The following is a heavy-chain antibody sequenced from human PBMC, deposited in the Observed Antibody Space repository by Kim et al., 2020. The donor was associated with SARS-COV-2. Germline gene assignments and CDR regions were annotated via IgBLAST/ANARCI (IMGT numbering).Heavy chain of an antibody. V-gene: IGHV3-11*04. Sequence: GGSLRLSCAASGFTFSNSYMSWIRQAPGKGLEWISFISGDGDVFYADSVRGRFTMSRDNAKNSLYLQMNSLRAEDTAVYYCARERGSSSWYDYWGQGTLVSVSS. D-gene: IGHD6-13*01. J-gene: IGHJ4*02. CDR1: GFTFSNSY. CDR2: ISGDGDV. CDR3: ARERGSSSWYDY.